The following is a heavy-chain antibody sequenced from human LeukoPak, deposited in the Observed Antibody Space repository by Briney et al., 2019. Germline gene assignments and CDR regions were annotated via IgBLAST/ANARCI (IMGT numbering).Heavy chain of an antibody. J-gene: IGHJ6*03. CDR2: ISGSGGGT. Sequence: PGGSLRLSCAAPRFTFNIYAMSWVRQTPGKGLEWVSSISGSGGGTFYANSVKGRFTISRDNSKKTLFLQMRGLRAEDTAVYYCAKWDENFYYMDVWGKGTTVTVSS. CDR3: AKWDENFYYMDV. D-gene: IGHD1-26*01. CDR1: RFTFNIYA. V-gene: IGHV3-23*01.